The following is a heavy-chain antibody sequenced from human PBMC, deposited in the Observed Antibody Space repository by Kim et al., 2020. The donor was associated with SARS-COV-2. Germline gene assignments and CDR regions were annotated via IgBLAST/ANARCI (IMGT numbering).Heavy chain of an antibody. D-gene: IGHD3-22*01. CDR2: ISYDGSNK. V-gene: IGHV3-30*18. CDR3: AKGNYYDSSGYYSYFDY. J-gene: IGHJ4*02. CDR1: GFTFSSYG. Sequence: GGYLRLSCAASGFTFSSYGMHWVRQAPGKGLEWVAVISYDGSNKYYADSVKGRFIISRDNSKNTLYLQMNSLRAEDTAVYYCAKGNYYDSSGYYSYFDYWGQGTLVTVSS.